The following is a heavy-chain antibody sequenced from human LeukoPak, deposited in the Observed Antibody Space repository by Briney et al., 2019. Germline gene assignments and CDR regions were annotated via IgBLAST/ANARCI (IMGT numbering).Heavy chain of an antibody. CDR2: IYYSGST. CDR1: GGSISTYY. D-gene: IGHD5-12*01. J-gene: IGHJ4*02. V-gene: IGHV4-59*01. Sequence: SETLSLTCTVSGGSISTYYWSWIRQPPGKGLEWIGYIYYSGSTNYNPSLKSRVTISVDTSKNQFSLKLSSVTIADTAVYYSARGRGSGYDLPFDYWAQGSLVTVSS. CDR3: ARGRGSGYDLPFDY.